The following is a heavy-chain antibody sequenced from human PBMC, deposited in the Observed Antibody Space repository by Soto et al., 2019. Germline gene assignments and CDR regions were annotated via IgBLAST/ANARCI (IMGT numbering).Heavy chain of an antibody. Sequence: SETLSLTCAVSGGSISSGGYSWSWIRQPPGKGLEWIGYMYHSGSTYYNPSLKSRVTISIDRSKNQFSLKLSSVTAAFTAVYYCRDLQSFCGQG. J-gene: IGHJ1*01. D-gene: IGHD1-1*01. CDR3: RDLQSF. CDR1: GGSISSGGYS. V-gene: IGHV4-30-2*01. CDR2: MYHSGST.